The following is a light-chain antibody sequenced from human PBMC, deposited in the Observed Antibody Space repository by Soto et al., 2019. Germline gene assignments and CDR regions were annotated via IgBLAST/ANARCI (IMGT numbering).Light chain of an antibody. V-gene: IGKV1-5*01. CDR1: QSISSW. CDR3: QQYNSYST. CDR2: GAS. Sequence: DIQMTQSPSTLSASVGDRVTITCRASQSISSWLAWYQQKPGKAPKLLISGASSLESGVPSRFSGSGSGTQFTLTISSLQPDDFAIYFCQQYNSYSTFGQGTKVDIK. J-gene: IGKJ1*01.